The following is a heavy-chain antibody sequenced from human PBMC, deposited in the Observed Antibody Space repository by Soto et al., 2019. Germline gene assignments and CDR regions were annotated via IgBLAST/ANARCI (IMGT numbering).Heavy chain of an antibody. D-gene: IGHD4-17*01. J-gene: IGHJ5*02. CDR2: ISWNSDSK. Sequence: PGGSLRLSCAASGFRFDDFAMHWVRQAPGKGLEWVSGISWNSDSKGYADSVEGRFTISRDNAKNTLYLQMNSLRAEDTALYYCARDYGKMNPSGQGTLVSVSS. V-gene: IGHV3-9*01. CDR1: GFRFDDFA. CDR3: ARDYGKMNP.